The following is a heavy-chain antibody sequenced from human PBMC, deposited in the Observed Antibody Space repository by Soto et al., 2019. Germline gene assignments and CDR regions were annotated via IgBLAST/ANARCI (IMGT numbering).Heavy chain of an antibody. D-gene: IGHD3-3*01. CDR3: ARDTYDFWSCYYTGPDY. CDR1: GFTFSSYA. CDR2: ISYDGSNK. J-gene: IGHJ4*02. V-gene: IGHV3-30-3*01. Sequence: QVQLVESGGGVVQPGRSLRLSCAASGFTFSSYAMHWVRQAPGKGLEWVAVISYDGSNKYYADSVKGRFTISRDNSKNTLYLQMNSLRAEDTAVYYCARDTYDFWSCYYTGPDYWGQGTLVTVSS.